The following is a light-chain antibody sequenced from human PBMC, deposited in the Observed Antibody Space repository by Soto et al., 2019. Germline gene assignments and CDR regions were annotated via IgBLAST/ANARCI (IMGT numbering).Light chain of an antibody. CDR2: DAS. CDR1: QSISGT. V-gene: IGKV3D-15*01. J-gene: IGKJ1*01. Sequence: EIVMTHSPATLSVSPWGRATLSCRASQSISGTLAWYQQKPGQAPRLLIYDASNRAAGIPARFSGSGSGTQFTLTISSLQSEDFAVYYCQQYNNWPRKFGQGTKVDIK. CDR3: QQYNNWPRK.